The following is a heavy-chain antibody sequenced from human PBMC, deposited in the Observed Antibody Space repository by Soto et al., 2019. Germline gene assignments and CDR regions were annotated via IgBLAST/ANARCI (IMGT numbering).Heavy chain of an antibody. Sequence: QVQLVQSGAEVKKPGSSVKVSCKASGGNFSSYAISWVRQAPGQGLEWMGGIITIFGTANYAQKFQGRVTITGDESTRTDYMELSSMRSEDTAVYYCASYRSCSSTSCHPSSFCYYYYGMDVWGEGTTVTVAS. J-gene: IGHJ6*04. D-gene: IGHD2-2*01. CDR3: ASYRSCSSTSCHPSSFCYYYYGMDV. V-gene: IGHV1-69*12. CDR2: IITIFGTA. CDR1: GGNFSSYA.